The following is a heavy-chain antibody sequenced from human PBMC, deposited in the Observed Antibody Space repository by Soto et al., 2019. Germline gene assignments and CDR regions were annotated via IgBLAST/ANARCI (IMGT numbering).Heavy chain of an antibody. CDR1: GYTFTGYY. Sequence: ASVKVSCKASGYTFTGYYMHWVRQAPGQGLEWMGWINPNSGGTNYAQKFQGRVTMTRHTSISTAYMELSRRRSDDTDVYYCARELVGGSGTYSLHYYYNGMDGWGQGTTGAVSS. CDR3: ARELVGGSGTYSLHYYYNGMDG. CDR2: INPNSGGT. D-gene: IGHD1-26*01. J-gene: IGHJ6*02. V-gene: IGHV1-2*02.